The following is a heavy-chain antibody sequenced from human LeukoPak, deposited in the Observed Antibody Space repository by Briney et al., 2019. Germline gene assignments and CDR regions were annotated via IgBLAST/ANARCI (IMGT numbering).Heavy chain of an antibody. Sequence: PGGSLRLSCAASGFTFDDYGMSWVRQAPGKGLEWVSGINWNGGSTGCADSVKGRFTISRDNAKNSLYLQMNSLRAEDTAVYYCARDLRRAGYCSSTSCPFIIYGMDVWGQGTTVTVSS. CDR2: INWNGGST. CDR1: GFTFDDYG. V-gene: IGHV3-20*04. CDR3: ARDLRRAGYCSSTSCPFIIYGMDV. J-gene: IGHJ6*02. D-gene: IGHD2-2*01.